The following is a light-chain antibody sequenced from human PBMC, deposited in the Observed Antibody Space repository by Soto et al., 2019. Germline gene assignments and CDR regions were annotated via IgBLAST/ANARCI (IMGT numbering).Light chain of an antibody. V-gene: IGKV3-11*01. J-gene: IGKJ5*01. CDR1: QSVSSN. CDR3: QQRSNWPIT. Sequence: EIVMTQSPSTLSVSTGERVTLSCRASQSVSSNLAWYQQKPGQAPRLLIYGASSRPTDIPARFSGSGSGTDFTLTISSLEPEDFALYYCQQRSNWPITFGQGTRLEI. CDR2: GAS.